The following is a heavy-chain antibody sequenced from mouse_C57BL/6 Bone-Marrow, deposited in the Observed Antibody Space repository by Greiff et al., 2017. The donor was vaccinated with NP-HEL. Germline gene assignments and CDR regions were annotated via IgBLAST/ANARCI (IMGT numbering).Heavy chain of an antibody. Sequence: VHLVESGAELVKPGASVKISCKASGYAFSSYWMNWVKQRPGKGLEWIGQIYPGDGDTNYNGKFKGKATLTADKSSSTAYMQLSSLTSEDSAVYFCARSIYYYPFAYWGQGTLVTVSA. V-gene: IGHV1-80*01. CDR3: ARSIYYYPFAY. CDR2: IYPGDGDT. D-gene: IGHD1-1*01. CDR1: GYAFSSYW. J-gene: IGHJ3*01.